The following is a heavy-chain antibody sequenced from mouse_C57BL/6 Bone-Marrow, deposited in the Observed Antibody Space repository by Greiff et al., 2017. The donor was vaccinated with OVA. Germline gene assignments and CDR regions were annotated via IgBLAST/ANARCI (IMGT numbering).Heavy chain of an antibody. CDR3: AREYGNYLAWFAY. D-gene: IGHD2-10*02. J-gene: IGHJ3*01. CDR1: GYTFTSYW. Sequence: VKLQQPGTELVKPGASVKLSCKASGYTFTSYWMHWVKQRPGQGLEWIGNINPSNGGTNYNEKFKSKATLTVDKSSSTAYMQLSSLTSEDSAVYYCAREYGNYLAWFAYWGQGTLVTVSA. CDR2: INPSNGGT. V-gene: IGHV1-53*01.